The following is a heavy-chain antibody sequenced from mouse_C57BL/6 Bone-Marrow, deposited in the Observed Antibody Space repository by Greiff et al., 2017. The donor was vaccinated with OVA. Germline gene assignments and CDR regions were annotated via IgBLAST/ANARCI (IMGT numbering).Heavy chain of an antibody. CDR2: IYPGNSDT. Sequence: EVQLQESGTVLARPGASVKMSCKTSGYTFTSYWMHWVKQRPGQGLEWIGAIYPGNSDTSYNQKFKGKAKLTAVTSASTAYMELSSLTNEDSAVYYCTRRYYGSRYWYFDVWGTGTTVTVSS. V-gene: IGHV1-5*01. J-gene: IGHJ1*03. D-gene: IGHD1-1*01. CDR1: GYTFTSYW. CDR3: TRRYYGSRYWYFDV.